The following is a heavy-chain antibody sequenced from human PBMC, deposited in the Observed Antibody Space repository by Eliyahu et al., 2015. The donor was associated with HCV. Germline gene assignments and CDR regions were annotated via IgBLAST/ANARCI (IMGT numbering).Heavy chain of an antibody. CDR1: GFTFSSYA. D-gene: IGHD3-22*01. CDR2: ISGTGGNT. J-gene: IGHJ4*02. V-gene: IGHV3-23*01. CDR3: AKVPHVVVIKLLDY. Sequence: EVQLLESGGGXVQPGGSLRXSXAASGFTFSSYAMSWVRQAPGKGLEWVSGISGTGGNTYPADSMKGRFTISRDNSKNTLYLQMNSLRAEDTAVYYCAKVPHVVVIKLLDYWGQGTLVTVSS.